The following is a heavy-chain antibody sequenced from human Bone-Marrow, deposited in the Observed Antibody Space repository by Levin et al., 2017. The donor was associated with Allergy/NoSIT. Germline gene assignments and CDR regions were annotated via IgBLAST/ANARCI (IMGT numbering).Heavy chain of an antibody. J-gene: IGHJ4*02. CDR3: ARDSSQTIDY. V-gene: IGHV3-30*04. D-gene: IGHD6-13*01. CDR1: GFTFSSYA. CDR2: ISYDGSNK. Sequence: GGSLRLSCAASGFTFSSYAMHWVRQAPGKGLEWVAVISYDGSNKYYADSVKGRFTISRDNSKNTLYLQMNSLRAEDTAVYYCARDSSQTIDYWGQGTLVTVSS.